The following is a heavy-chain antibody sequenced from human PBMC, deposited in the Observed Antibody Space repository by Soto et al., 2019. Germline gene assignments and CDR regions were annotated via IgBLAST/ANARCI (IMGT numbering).Heavy chain of an antibody. D-gene: IGHD5-12*01. CDR3: ARHVAHYYYGMDV. V-gene: IGHV3-7*01. Sequence: EVQLVESGGGLVQPGGSLRLSCAASGFSFSASWMSWARQVPGKGLEWVANINPDGSRMSYVDSVNDRFTISRDNAKNSLYLQMNSLRAEDTAVYYCARHVAHYYYGMDVWGQGTTVTVSS. CDR2: INPDGSRM. CDR1: GFSFSASW. J-gene: IGHJ6*02.